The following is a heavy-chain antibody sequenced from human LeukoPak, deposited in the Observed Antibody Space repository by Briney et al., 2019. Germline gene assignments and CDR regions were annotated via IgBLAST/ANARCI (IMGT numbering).Heavy chain of an antibody. D-gene: IGHD1-1*01. Sequence: XTXXXLXXMGWMNPNSGNTGYAQKFQGRVTMTRNTSISTAYMELSSLRSEDTAVYYCARQPLERRLRENNWFDPWGQGTLVTVSS. CDR2: MNPNSGNT. CDR3: ARQPLERRLRENNWFDP. J-gene: IGHJ5*02. V-gene: IGHV1-8*01.